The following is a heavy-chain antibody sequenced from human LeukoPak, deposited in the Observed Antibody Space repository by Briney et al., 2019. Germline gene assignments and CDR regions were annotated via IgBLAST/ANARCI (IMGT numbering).Heavy chain of an antibody. D-gene: IGHD5-18*01. CDR1: GGSISSSSYY. J-gene: IGHJ4*02. Sequence: SETLSLTCTVSGGSISSSSYYWGWIRQPPGKGLEWIGSIYYSGSTYYNPSLKSRVTISVDMSKNQFSLKLSSVTAADTAVYYCARDVSGADTPLVTGPSFDYWGQGTRVTVSS. CDR2: IYYSGST. V-gene: IGHV4-39*07. CDR3: ARDVSGADTPLVTGPSFDY.